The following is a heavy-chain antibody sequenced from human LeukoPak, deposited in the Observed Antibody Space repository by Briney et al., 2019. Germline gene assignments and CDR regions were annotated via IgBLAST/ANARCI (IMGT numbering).Heavy chain of an antibody. CDR2: IYYSGNT. D-gene: IGHD6-13*01. CDR3: ARGQITTAGFIDY. Sequence: PSETLSLTCTVSGDSISNSGYYWGWIRQPPGKGLEWIGSIYYSGNTYYNPSLKSRVTISVDTSKNRFSLKLNSVTAADTAVFFCARGQITTAGFIDYWGQGTLVTVSS. J-gene: IGHJ4*02. V-gene: IGHV4-39*07. CDR1: GDSISNSGYY.